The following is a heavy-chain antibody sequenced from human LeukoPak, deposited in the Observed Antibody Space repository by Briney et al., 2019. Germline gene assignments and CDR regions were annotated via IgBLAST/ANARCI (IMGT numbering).Heavy chain of an antibody. CDR2: ISSSSSTI. J-gene: IGHJ3*02. V-gene: IGHV3-48*04. CDR1: GFTFSSYS. Sequence: GGSLRLSCAASGFTFSSYSMNWVRQAPGKGLEWVSYISSSSSTIYYADSVKGRFTISRDNAKNSLYLQMNSLRAEDTAVYYCARAPSYSKYDYVWGSYRYRGAFDIWGQGTMVTVSS. CDR3: ARAPSYSKYDYVWGSYRYRGAFDI. D-gene: IGHD3-16*02.